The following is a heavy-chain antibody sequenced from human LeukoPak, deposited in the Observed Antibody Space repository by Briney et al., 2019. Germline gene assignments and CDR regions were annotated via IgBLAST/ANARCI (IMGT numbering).Heavy chain of an antibody. V-gene: IGHV3-48*01. Sequence: QTGGSLRLSCAASGFTFSSYSMNWVRQAPGKGLEWVSYISSSSSTIYYADSVKGRFTISRGNAKNSLYLQMNSLRAEDTAVYYCARVFYDFWSGDYYYYMDVWGKGTTVTVSS. D-gene: IGHD3-3*01. CDR3: ARVFYDFWSGDYYYYMDV. CDR1: GFTFSSYS. CDR2: ISSSSSTI. J-gene: IGHJ6*03.